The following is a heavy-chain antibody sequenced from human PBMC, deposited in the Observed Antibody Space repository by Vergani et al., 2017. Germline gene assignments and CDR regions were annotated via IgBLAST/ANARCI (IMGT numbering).Heavy chain of an antibody. V-gene: IGHV4-61*02. J-gene: IGHJ5*02. CDR3: ARNQQPLYMRFGELTYNWFDP. D-gene: IGHD3-10*01. Sequence: QVQLQESGPGLVKPSQTLSLTCAVSGGSISSGSYYWSWIRQPAGKGLEWIGRIYTSGSTNYNPSLKSRVTISVDTSKNQFSLKLTSVTAADTAVYYCARNQQPLYMRFGELTYNWFDPWGQGTLVTVSS. CDR2: IYTSGST. CDR1: GGSISSGSYY.